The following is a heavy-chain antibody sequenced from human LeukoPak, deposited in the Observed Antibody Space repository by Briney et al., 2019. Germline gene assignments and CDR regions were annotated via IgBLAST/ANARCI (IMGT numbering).Heavy chain of an antibody. V-gene: IGHV3-7*01. J-gene: IGHJ4*02. CDR3: SRSLDY. CDR2: IKQDGSEI. Sequence: GGSLRLSCAASGFTFSNYWMDWVRQAPGKGLEWVANIKQDGSEIYYVDSVKGRFTISRDNAKNSLYLQMSSPRAEDTAVYYCSRSLDYWGQGTLVTVSS. CDR1: GFTFSNYW.